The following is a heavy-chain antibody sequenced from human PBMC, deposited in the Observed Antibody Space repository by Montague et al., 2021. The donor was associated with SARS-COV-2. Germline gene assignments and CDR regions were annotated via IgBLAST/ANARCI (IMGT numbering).Heavy chain of an antibody. Sequence: SETLSLTCAVYGGSFSGYYWSWIRQPPGKGLEWIGEVNHSGSTNYNPSLKSRVTISVDTSKNQFSLKMNSVSAADTAVYYCVRGQVTIFGVLIMLPAAGALDIWGRGTMVSVSS. D-gene: IGHD3-3*01. CDR1: GGSFSGYY. J-gene: IGHJ3*02. CDR3: VRGQVTIFGVLIMLPAAGALDI. V-gene: IGHV4-34*01. CDR2: VNHSGST.